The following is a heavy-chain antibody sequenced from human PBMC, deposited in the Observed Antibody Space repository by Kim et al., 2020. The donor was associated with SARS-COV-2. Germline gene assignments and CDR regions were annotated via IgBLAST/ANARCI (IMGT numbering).Heavy chain of an antibody. CDR2: INWNGGST. Sequence: GGSLRLSCAVSGFTFGDYGMSWVRQAPGKGLEWVSGINWNGGSTGYADSVKGRFTISRDNAKNSLYLQMNSLRAEDTALYHCAREPSNSGYADYWGQGTLHTVSS. J-gene: IGHJ4*02. D-gene: IGHD5-12*01. CDR3: AREPSNSGYADY. V-gene: IGHV3-20*01. CDR1: GFTFGDYG.